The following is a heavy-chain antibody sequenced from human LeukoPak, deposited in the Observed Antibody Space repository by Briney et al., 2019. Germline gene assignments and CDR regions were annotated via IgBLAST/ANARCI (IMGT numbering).Heavy chain of an antibody. J-gene: IGHJ4*02. CDR3: TSNLYCSTSSCYTLDN. Sequence: GGSLRLSCAAPGFTFSNGWMSWVRQAPGKGLEWVGRIKSKSERGTTDYAAPVKGRFTISRDGSTNTVYLHMNSLKTEDTAVYFCTSNLYCSTSSCYTLDNWGQGTLVAVSP. D-gene: IGHD2-2*02. CDR1: GFTFSNGW. CDR2: IKSKSERGTT. V-gene: IGHV3-15*01.